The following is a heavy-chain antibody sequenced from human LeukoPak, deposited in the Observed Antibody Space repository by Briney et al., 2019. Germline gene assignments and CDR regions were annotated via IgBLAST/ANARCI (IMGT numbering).Heavy chain of an antibody. CDR1: GGSISSGGYS. CDR3: ARAVQPGERSRYYFDY. J-gene: IGHJ4*02. D-gene: IGHD1-1*01. CDR2: IYYSGST. Sequence: PSETLSLTCAVSGGSISSGGYSWSWIRQPPGKGLEWIGYIYYSGSTYYNPSLKSRVTISVDTSKNQFSLKLSSVTAADTAVYYCARAVQPGERSRYYFDYWGQGTLVTVSS. V-gene: IGHV4-31*11.